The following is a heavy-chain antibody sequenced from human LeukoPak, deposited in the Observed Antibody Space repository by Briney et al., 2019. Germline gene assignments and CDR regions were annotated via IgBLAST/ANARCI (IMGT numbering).Heavy chain of an antibody. CDR1: GYTFTSYY. Sequence: GASVKVSCKASGYTFTSYYMHWVRQAPGQGLEWMGIINPSGGSTSYAQKFQGRVTMTRDTSTSTVYMELSSLRSEDTAVYYCARAYTGYSYGYRDYYMDVWGKGTTVTVSS. D-gene: IGHD5-18*01. V-gene: IGHV1-46*01. J-gene: IGHJ6*03. CDR2: INPSGGST. CDR3: ARAYTGYSYGYRDYYMDV.